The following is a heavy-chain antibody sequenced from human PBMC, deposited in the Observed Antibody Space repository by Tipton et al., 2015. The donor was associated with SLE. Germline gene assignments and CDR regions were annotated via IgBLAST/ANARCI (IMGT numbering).Heavy chain of an antibody. J-gene: IGHJ5*02. V-gene: IGHV4-59*11. Sequence: TPSLTCTVSGGSISSHYWSWIRQPPGKGLEWIGYIYYSGSTNYNPSLKSRVTISVDTSKNQFSLKLSSVTAADTAVYYCARDIGGTVIPNWFDPWGQGTLVTVSS. CDR1: GGSISSHY. CDR2: IYYSGST. D-gene: IGHD4-17*01. CDR3: ARDIGGTVIPNWFDP.